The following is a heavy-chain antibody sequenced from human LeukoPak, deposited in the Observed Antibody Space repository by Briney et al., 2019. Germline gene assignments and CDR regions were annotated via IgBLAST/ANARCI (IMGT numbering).Heavy chain of an antibody. D-gene: IGHD3-22*01. V-gene: IGHV3-11*04. CDR3: ARHYYDSSGYHYRQSY. CDR1: GFTFSDYY. J-gene: IGHJ4*02. CDR2: ISSSGSPI. Sequence: PGGSLRLSCATSGFTFSDYYMSWIRQAPRKGLEWVSYISSSGSPIYYADSVKGRFTISRDNAKNSLFLQMNSLRAEDTAVYYCARHYYDSSGYHYRQSYWGQGTLVTVSS.